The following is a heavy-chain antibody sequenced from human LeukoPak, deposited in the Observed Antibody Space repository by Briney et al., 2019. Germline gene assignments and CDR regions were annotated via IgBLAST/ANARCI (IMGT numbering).Heavy chain of an antibody. V-gene: IGHV3-23*01. Sequence: GGSLRLSCAACVFTFSSYAMSWVRQAPGKGLEWVSAISGSGGSTYYADSVKGRFTISRDNSKNTLYLQMNSLRAEDTAVYYCAKDRPTYDYVWGGYFESSYYFDYWGQGTLVTVSS. CDR2: ISGSGGST. CDR3: AKDRPTYDYVWGGYFESSYYFDY. J-gene: IGHJ4*02. D-gene: IGHD3-16*01. CDR1: VFTFSSYA.